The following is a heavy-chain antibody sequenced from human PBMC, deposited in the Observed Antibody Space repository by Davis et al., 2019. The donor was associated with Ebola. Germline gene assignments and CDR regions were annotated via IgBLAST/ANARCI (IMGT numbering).Heavy chain of an antibody. CDR2: INHSGST. Sequence: MPSETLSLTCAVYGGSFSGYYWSWIRQPPGKGLEWIGEINHSGSTNYNPSLKSRVTISVDTSKNQLSLKLSSVTAADTAVYYCARGRTVDTAMVTGFYYGMDVWGQGTTVTVSS. CDR1: GGSFSGYY. CDR3: ARGRTVDTAMVTGFYYGMDV. V-gene: IGHV4-34*01. J-gene: IGHJ6*02. D-gene: IGHD5-18*01.